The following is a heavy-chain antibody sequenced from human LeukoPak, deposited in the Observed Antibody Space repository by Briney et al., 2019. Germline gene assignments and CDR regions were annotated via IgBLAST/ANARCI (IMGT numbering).Heavy chain of an antibody. CDR1: GFTFSSYG. CDR2: ISYDGSNK. J-gene: IGHJ4*02. CDR3: AKDYDILTGPLPTNYYFDY. Sequence: HPRGSLRLSCAASGFTFSSYGMHWVRQAPGKGLEWVAVISYDGSNKYYADSVKGRFTISRDNSKNTLYLQMNSLRAEDTAVYYCAKDYDILTGPLPTNYYFDYWGQGTLVTVSS. D-gene: IGHD3-9*01. V-gene: IGHV3-30*18.